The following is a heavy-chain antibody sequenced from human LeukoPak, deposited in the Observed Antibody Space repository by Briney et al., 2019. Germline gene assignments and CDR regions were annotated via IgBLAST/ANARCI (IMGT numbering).Heavy chain of an antibody. D-gene: IGHD3-22*01. V-gene: IGHV1-2*02. CDR3: ARVGTMIVRRDAFDI. CDR2: INPNSGGT. Sequence: GASVKVSCKASRYTFTGYYMHWVRQAPGQGLEWMGWINPNSGGTNYAQKFQGRVTMTRDTSISTAYMELSRLRSDDTAVYYCARVGTMIVRRDAFDIWGQGTMVTVSS. J-gene: IGHJ3*02. CDR1: RYTFTGYY.